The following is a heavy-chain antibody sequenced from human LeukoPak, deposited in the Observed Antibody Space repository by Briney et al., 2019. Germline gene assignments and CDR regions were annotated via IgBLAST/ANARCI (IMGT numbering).Heavy chain of an antibody. D-gene: IGHD3-10*01. CDR3: ARDRGPWFGELNYYFDY. J-gene: IGHJ4*02. Sequence: SETLSLTCAVYGGSFSGYYWSWIRQPPGKGLEWIGEINHSGSTNYNPSLKSRVTISVATSKNQFSLKLSSVTAADTAVYYCARDRGPWFGELNYYFDYWGQGTLVTVSS. CDR1: GGSFSGYY. V-gene: IGHV4-34*01. CDR2: INHSGST.